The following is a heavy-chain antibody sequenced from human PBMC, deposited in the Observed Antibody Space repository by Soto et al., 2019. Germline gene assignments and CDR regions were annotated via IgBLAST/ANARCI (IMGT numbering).Heavy chain of an antibody. J-gene: IGHJ6*03. CDR1: GGSSSPYY. CDR2: IYYSGNT. V-gene: IGHV4-59*01. Sequence: PSETLSLTCTVSGGSSSPYYWSWIRQPPGKGLEWIGYIYYSGNTNYNPSLESRVTISVDTSRNQFSLKLTSVTAADTAVYYCARKGAAASYSHYYMDVWGRGTTVTV. D-gene: IGHD6-13*01. CDR3: ARKGAAASYSHYYMDV.